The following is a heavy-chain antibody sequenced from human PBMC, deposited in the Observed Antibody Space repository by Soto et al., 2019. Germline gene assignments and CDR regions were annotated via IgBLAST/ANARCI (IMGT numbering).Heavy chain of an antibody. CDR1: GGSISSYY. CDR3: ARAQSKNGGWTYYFDY. V-gene: IGHV4-59*01. D-gene: IGHD3-16*01. CDR2: IYYSGST. Sequence: QVQLQESGPGLVKPSETLSLTCTVSGGSISSYYWSWIRQPPGKGLEWIGYIYYSGSTNYNPSLKSRVTISVDTSKNQFSLKLSAVTAADTAVYYCARAQSKNGGWTYYFDYWGRGTLVTVSS. J-gene: IGHJ4*02.